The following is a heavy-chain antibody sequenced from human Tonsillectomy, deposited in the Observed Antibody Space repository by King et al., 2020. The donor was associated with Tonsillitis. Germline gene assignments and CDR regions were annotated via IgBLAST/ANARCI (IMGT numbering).Heavy chain of an antibody. V-gene: IGHV4-30-4*01. J-gene: IGHJ4*02. D-gene: IGHD4-17*01. CDR2: IYYSGST. Sequence: QLQESGPGLVKPSQTLSLTCTVSGGSISRGDYYWSWIRQPPGKGLEWIGYIYYSGSTYYNPSLRSRVTMSVDTSKNQFSLKLSSVTAADTAVYYCAGGGDYGSVSYFDYWGQGTLVTVSS. CDR3: AGGGDYGSVSYFDY. CDR1: GGSISRGDYY.